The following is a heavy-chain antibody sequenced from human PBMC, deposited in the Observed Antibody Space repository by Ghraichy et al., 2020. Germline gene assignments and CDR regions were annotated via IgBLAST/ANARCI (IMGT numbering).Heavy chain of an antibody. J-gene: IGHJ2*01. CDR3: ASTRDQGGWYFDL. V-gene: IGHV3-66*02. D-gene: IGHD3-16*01. Sequence: LSLTCAASGLTVSSHYMTWVRQAPGKGLECVSVIYSGDVTYYADSVKGRFTISRDNSKNTLYLQMNSLRAEDTAVFYCASTRDQGGWYFDLWGRGTLVTVSS. CDR2: IYSGDVT. CDR1: GLTVSSHY.